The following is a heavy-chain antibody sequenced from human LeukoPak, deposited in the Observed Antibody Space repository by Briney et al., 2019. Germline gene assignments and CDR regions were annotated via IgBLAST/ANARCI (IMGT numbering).Heavy chain of an antibody. CDR1: GFTFSSYA. Sequence: GGSLRLSCAASGFTFSSYAMHWVRQAPGKGLEYVSAISSNGINTYYADSVKGRFTISRDNSKGTLDLQMSSLRVEDTAVYYCVKDHDRNWNDKGYFDYWGQGTLVTVSS. J-gene: IGHJ4*02. CDR2: ISSNGINT. CDR3: VKDHDRNWNDKGYFDY. V-gene: IGHV3-64D*09. D-gene: IGHD1-1*01.